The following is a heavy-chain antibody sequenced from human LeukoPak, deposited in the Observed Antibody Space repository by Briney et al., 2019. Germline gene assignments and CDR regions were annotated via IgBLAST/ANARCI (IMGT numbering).Heavy chain of an antibody. V-gene: IGHV2-5*02. D-gene: IGHD3-9*01. CDR1: GFSLSTSGVG. CDR3: AHTTAYFNILTGFYY. J-gene: IGHJ4*02. Sequence: SGPTLVNPTQTLTLTCTFSGFSLSTSGVGVGWIRQPPGKVLEWLALIFWDDDKRYSPSLKSRLTITEDTSKHQVVLTMTNMDPVDTGTYYCAHTTAYFNILTGFYYWGQGTLVTVSS. CDR2: IFWDDDK.